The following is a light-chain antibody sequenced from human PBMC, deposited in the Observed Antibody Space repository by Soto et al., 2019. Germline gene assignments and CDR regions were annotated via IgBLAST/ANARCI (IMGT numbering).Light chain of an antibody. CDR1: SSDVGGYNS. CDR2: DVT. Sequence: QSVLTQPASVSGSPGQSITISCTGTSSDVGGYNSVSWYRQDPGKAPKLMIYDVTNRPSGVSNRFSGSKSGNTASLTISGLQAEDEADYYCSSFTTTNFVXGTGTKVTVL. V-gene: IGLV2-14*01. CDR3: SSFTTTNFV. J-gene: IGLJ1*01.